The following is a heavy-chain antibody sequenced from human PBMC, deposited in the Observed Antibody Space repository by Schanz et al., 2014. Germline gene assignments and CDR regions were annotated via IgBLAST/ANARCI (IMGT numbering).Heavy chain of an antibody. CDR3: ARESVSRTRLFDP. Sequence: QVQLIQSGPEVKKPGASVKVSCKASGYTFTNHYLHWVRQAPGQGLEWMGRISPSSGGTNYAQNFQRRVTMTKDTSINTVYMELSTLTSDDTAVYYCARESVSRTRLFDPWGQGTLVTVSS. CDR2: ISPSSGGT. CDR1: GYTFTNHY. D-gene: IGHD3-3*01. J-gene: IGHJ5*02. V-gene: IGHV1-2*06.